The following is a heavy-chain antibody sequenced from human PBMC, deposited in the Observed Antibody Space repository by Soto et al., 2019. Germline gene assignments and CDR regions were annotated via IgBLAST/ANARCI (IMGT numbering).Heavy chain of an antibody. CDR2: ISSSSGTI. CDR1: GFTFSSYS. V-gene: IGHV3-48*02. Sequence: EVQLVESGGGLVQPGGSLRLSCVASGFTFSSYSLNWVRQAPGKGLEGVSYISSSSGTIYYADSVKGRCTRSRSNAENSLYLQMHSLRDDDTAVYDCAREDPWSANADDMDVWGQGTTVTVS. CDR3: AREDPWSANADDMDV. D-gene: IGHD3-3*01. J-gene: IGHJ6*02.